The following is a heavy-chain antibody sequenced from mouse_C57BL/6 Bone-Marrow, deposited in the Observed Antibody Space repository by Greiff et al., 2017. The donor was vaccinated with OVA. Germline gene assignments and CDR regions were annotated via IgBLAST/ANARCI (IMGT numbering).Heavy chain of an antibody. J-gene: IGHJ3*01. CDR1: GYSITSGYY. D-gene: IGHD2-3*01. CDR3: AGKGYSWFAD. CDR2: ISYDGSN. V-gene: IGHV3-6*01. Sequence: VQLKESGPGLVKPSQSLSLTCSVTGYSITSGYYWNWIRQFPGNKLEWMGYISYDGSNNYNPSLKNRISLTRDTSKNQFFLKLNSMTTEDTATYYGAGKGYSWFADWGKGTLVTVSA.